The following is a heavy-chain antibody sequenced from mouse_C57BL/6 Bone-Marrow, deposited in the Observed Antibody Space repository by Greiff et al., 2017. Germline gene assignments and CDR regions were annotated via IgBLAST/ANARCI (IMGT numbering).Heavy chain of an antibody. CDR2: IWRGGST. CDR1: GFSLTSYG. J-gene: IGHJ4*01. V-gene: IGHV2-5*01. CDR3: AKNWGDCHYAMDY. Sequence: VKLMESGPGLVQPSQSLSITCTVSGFSLTSYGVHWVRQSPGKGLEWLGVIWRGGSTDYNAAFMSRLSITKDNSKSQVFFKMNSMQADDTAIYYCAKNWGDCHYAMDYWGQGTSVTVSS. D-gene: IGHD2-13*01.